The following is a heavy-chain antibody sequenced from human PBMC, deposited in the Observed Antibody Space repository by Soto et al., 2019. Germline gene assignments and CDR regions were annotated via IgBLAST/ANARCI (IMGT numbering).Heavy chain of an antibody. D-gene: IGHD3-10*01. Sequence: SQTLSLTCAISGDSVSNNGATWNWIRQSPSRGLEWLGRAYYRSRWIYDYAMSVKSRISINPDTSKNQFSLQLKSVTPEDTAVYYCVRDRYSSSGWFDPWGQGTPVTVSS. V-gene: IGHV6-1*01. CDR3: VRDRYSSSGWFDP. CDR2: AYYRSRWIY. J-gene: IGHJ5*02. CDR1: GDSVSNNGAT.